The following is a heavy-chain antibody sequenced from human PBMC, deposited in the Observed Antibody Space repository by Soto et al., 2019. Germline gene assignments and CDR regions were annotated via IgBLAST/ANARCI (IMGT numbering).Heavy chain of an antibody. CDR3: ARNGVYSLGS. CDR1: GGSISSDNW. V-gene: IGHV4-4*02. J-gene: IGHJ5*02. CDR2: VYRSGST. Sequence: QVQLQESGPGLVKPSGTLSLTCAVSGGSISSDNWWNWVRQPPGQGLEWIGEVYRSGSTNYDPSLRVRVAITXDMSKTPYSLTRTSVTAADTAIYYCARNGVYSLGSWGQGTLVTVSS. D-gene: IGHD2-8*01.